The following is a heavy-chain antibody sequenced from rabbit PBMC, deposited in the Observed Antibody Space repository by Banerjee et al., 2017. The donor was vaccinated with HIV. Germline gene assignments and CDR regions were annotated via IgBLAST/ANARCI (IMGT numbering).Heavy chain of an antibody. D-gene: IGHD6-1*01. CDR3: ARGGVGDAGYGYGGGIIDL. V-gene: IGHV1S43*01. J-gene: IGHJ4*01. Sequence: QQQLEESGGGLVKPGGTLTLTCKASGIDFKSYYYICWVRQAPGKGLEWIGYIDPVFGTPYYATWVNGRFTISSHNAQNTLYLQLNSLTAADTATYFCARGGVGDAGYGYGGGIIDLWGPGTLVT. CDR1: GIDFKSYYY. CDR2: IDPVFGTP.